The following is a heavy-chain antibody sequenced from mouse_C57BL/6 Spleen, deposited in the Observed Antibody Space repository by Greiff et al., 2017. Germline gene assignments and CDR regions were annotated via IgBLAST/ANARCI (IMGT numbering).Heavy chain of an antibody. Sequence: EVMLVESGGDLVKPGGSLKLSCAASGFTFSSYGMSWVRQTPDKRLEWVATISRGGSYTYYPDSVKGRFTISRDNAKNTLYLQMSSLKSEDTAMYYCARQHGSSFLPYFDYWGQGTTLTVSS. CDR2: ISRGGSYT. V-gene: IGHV5-6*01. D-gene: IGHD1-1*01. CDR1: GFTFSSYG. J-gene: IGHJ2*01. CDR3: ARQHGSSFLPYFDY.